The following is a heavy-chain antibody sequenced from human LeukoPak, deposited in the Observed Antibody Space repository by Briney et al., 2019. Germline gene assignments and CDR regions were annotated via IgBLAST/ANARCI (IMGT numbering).Heavy chain of an antibody. D-gene: IGHD3-10*01. CDR3: ARGGAFTMVRGGNFDY. Sequence: PSETLSLTCAVYGGSFSGYYWSWIRQPPGKGLEWIGEINHSGSTNYNPSLKSRVTISVDTSKNQFSLKLSSVTAADTAVYYCARGGAFTMVRGGNFDYWGQGTLVTVSS. CDR2: INHSGST. CDR1: GGSFSGYY. J-gene: IGHJ4*02. V-gene: IGHV4-34*01.